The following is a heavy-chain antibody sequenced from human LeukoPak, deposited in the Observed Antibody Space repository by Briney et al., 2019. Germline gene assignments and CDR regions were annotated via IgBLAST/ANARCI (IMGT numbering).Heavy chain of an antibody. CDR1: GFTFSSYW. D-gene: IGHD2-2*01. CDR2: IEQDGSEK. V-gene: IGHV3-7*01. Sequence: PGESLRLSCAASGFTFSSYWMSWVRQAPGKGLEWVANIEQDGSEKYYVDSVKGRFTISRDNAKNSLYLQMNSLRAEDTAVYYCTRVNTPYQLLPPDAFDIWGQGTMVTVSS. CDR3: TRVNTPYQLLPPDAFDI. J-gene: IGHJ3*02.